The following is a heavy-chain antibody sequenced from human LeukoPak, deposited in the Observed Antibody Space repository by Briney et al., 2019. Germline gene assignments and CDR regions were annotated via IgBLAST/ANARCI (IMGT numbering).Heavy chain of an antibody. CDR1: GLIFSNSV. V-gene: IGHV3-30-3*01. CDR2: ISYEGSSK. D-gene: IGHD1-14*01. CDR3: ATNLISVATVY. Sequence: GGSLRLSCEASGLIFSNSVMHWVRQAPGKGLEWVALISYEGSSKKFADSVKGRFTISRDNSKNTLYLQLNSLRAEDTAIYYCATNLISVATVYWGQGTLVTVSS. J-gene: IGHJ4*02.